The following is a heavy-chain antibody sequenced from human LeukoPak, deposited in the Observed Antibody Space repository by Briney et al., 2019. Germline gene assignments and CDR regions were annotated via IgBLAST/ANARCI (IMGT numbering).Heavy chain of an antibody. J-gene: IGHJ5*02. CDR1: GGSISSSSYY. CDR3: ARNPITGTRRGEFDP. V-gene: IGHV4-39*01. D-gene: IGHD1-20*01. CDR2: IYYSGST. Sequence: PSETLSLTCTVSGGSISSSSYYWGWIRQPPGKGLEWIGSIYYSGSTYYNPSLKSRVTISVDTPKNQFSLKLSSVTVADTAVYYCARNPITGTRRGEFDPWGQGTLVTVSS.